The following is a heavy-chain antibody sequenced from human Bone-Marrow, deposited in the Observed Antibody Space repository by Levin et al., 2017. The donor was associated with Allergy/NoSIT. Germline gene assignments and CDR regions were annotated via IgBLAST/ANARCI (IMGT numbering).Heavy chain of an antibody. CDR2: ISYDGSKK. Sequence: LSLTCAASGFIFSNYAMHWVRQAPGKGLEWVAVISYDGSKKYYGDSVKGRFTISRDNSRNTVYLQMNSLRAADTAVYFCAKAADGYNWNEGAPDYWGQGTLVTVSS. CDR3: AKAADGYNWNEGAPDY. D-gene: IGHD1-20*01. J-gene: IGHJ4*02. CDR1: GFIFSNYA. V-gene: IGHV3-30*18.